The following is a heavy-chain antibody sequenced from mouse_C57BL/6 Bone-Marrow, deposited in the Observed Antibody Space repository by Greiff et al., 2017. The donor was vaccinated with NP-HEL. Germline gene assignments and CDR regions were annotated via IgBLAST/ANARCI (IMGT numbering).Heavy chain of an antibody. J-gene: IGHJ3*01. CDR1: GYTFTDYN. D-gene: IGHD2-5*01. CDR3: LCYPYSNYGFAY. Sequence: VQLQQSGPELVKPGASVKIPCKASGYTFTDYNMDWVKQSHGKSLEWIGDINPNNGGTIYNQKFKGKATLTVDKSSSTAYMELRSLTSEDTAVYYCLCYPYSNYGFAYWGQGTLVTVSA. CDR2: INPNNGGT. V-gene: IGHV1-18*01.